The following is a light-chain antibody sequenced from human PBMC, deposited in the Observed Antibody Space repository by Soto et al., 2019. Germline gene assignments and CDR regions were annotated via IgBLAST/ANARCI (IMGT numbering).Light chain of an antibody. CDR1: SSDIGASNF. CDR2: EAT. CDR3: ISYKTDDTFV. J-gene: IGLJ1*01. Sequence: QSVLTQPPSVSGSPGQSITVSCAGTSSDIGASNFVSWYQHLPGGAPKVIIFEATNRPSGVSDRFSGSKAGITASLTISGLQADDEGEYFCISYKTDDTFVFGTGTKVTVL. V-gene: IGLV2-14*01.